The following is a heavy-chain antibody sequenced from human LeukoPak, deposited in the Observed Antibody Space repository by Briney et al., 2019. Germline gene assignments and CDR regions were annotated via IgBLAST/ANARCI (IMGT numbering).Heavy chain of an antibody. CDR1: GYTFTSYY. CDR2: INPSGGST. Sequence: ASVKVSCKASGYTFTSYYMHWVRQAPGQGLEWMGIINPSGGSTSFAQKFQGRVTMTRDTSTSTVYMELSSLRSEDTAVYYCASQSPLDAFDIWGQGTMVTVSS. CDR3: ASQSPLDAFDI. V-gene: IGHV1-46*01. J-gene: IGHJ3*02.